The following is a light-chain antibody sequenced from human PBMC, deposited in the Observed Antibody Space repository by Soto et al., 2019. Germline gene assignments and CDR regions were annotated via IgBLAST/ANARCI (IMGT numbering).Light chain of an antibody. CDR3: QQYNKWHRT. CDR1: QSVSTN. V-gene: IGKV3D-15*01. J-gene: IGKJ1*01. CDR2: GAS. Sequence: IVMTQSPATLSVSPGERATLSCRASQSVSTNLAWYQQKPGQAPRLLICGASTRATGIPARFSGSGSGTEFTLTISSLQSEDSAVYYCQQYNKWHRTFGQGTKVEI.